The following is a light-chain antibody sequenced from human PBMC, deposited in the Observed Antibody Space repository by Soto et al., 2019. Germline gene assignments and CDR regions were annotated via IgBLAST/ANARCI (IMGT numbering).Light chain of an antibody. CDR3: QQSYSTPYT. V-gene: IGKV1-39*01. Sequence: DIQMTQSPSSLSASVGDRVTITCRASQSIISYFNWYQQKPGKAPKLLIYAASSLQSGVPSRFSSSGSGTDFTLTISSLQPEDFATYYCQQSYSTPYTFGQGTKLEIK. J-gene: IGKJ2*01. CDR1: QSIISY. CDR2: AAS.